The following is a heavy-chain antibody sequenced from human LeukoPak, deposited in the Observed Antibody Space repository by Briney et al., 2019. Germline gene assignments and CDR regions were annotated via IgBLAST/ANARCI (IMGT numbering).Heavy chain of an antibody. CDR1: GYTFTSYG. CDR3: ARGARRREYSSSWYDY. Sequence: ASVKVSCKASGYTFTSYGISWVRQAPGQGLEWMGWISAYNGNTDYAQKLQGRVTMTTDTSTSTAYMELRSLRSDDTAVYYCARGARRREYSSSWYDYWGQGTLVTVSS. J-gene: IGHJ4*02. CDR2: ISAYNGNT. V-gene: IGHV1-18*01. D-gene: IGHD6-13*01.